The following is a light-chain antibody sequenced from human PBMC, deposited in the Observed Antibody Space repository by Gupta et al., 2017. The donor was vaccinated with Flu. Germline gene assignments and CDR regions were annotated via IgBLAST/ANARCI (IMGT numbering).Light chain of an antibody. V-gene: IGKV3-20*01. Sequence: ERATLSCRASQSVSSDYLAWYQHKPGQAPRLLIYAASNRATGIPDRFSGSASGTDFTLTISRLEPEDFAVYYCQQYGRSPRTFGQGTKVEIK. CDR2: AAS. J-gene: IGKJ1*01. CDR3: QQYGRSPRT. CDR1: QSVSSDY.